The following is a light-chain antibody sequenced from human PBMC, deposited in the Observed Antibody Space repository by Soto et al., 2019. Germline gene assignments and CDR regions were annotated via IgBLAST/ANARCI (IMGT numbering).Light chain of an antibody. CDR2: GNS. CDR3: QSYDSSLSGYV. V-gene: IGLV1-40*01. J-gene: IGLJ1*01. Sequence: QPVLTQPPSVSGAPGQTVTISCTGSSSNIGAGYDVHWYQQLPGTAPKLLIYGNSNRPSGVPDRFSGSKSGTSASLAITGLQADDEADYYCQSYDSSLSGYVFGTGTKLTVL. CDR1: SSNIGAGYD.